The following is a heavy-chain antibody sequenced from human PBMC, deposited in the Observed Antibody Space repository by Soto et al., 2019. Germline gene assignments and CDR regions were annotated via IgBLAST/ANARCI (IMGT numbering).Heavy chain of an antibody. CDR1: GYTFTGYY. CDR3: ARDRNLGYCSGGSCSADNWFDP. CDR2: INPNSGGT. V-gene: IGHV1-2*04. Sequence: QVQLVQSGAEVKKPGASVKVSCKASGYTFTGYYMHWVRQAPGQGLEWMGWINPNSGGTNYAQKFQGWVTMTRDTSISTAYMELSRLRSDDTAVYYCARDRNLGYCSGGSCSADNWFDPWGQGTLVTVSS. J-gene: IGHJ5*02. D-gene: IGHD2-15*01.